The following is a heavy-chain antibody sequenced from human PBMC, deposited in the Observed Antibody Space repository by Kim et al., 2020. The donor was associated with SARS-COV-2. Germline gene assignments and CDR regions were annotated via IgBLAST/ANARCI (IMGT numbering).Heavy chain of an antibody. V-gene: IGHV3-33*01. D-gene: IGHD1-26*01. CDR2: IWYDGSNK. CDR3: AREGSGSYYWRAFDI. CDR1: GFTFSSYG. Sequence: GGSLRLSCAASGFTFSSYGMHWVRQAPGKGPEWVAVIWYDGSNKYYADSVKGRFTISRDNSKNTLYLQMNSLRAEDTAVYYCAREGSGSYYWRAFDIWGQGTMVTVSS. J-gene: IGHJ3*02.